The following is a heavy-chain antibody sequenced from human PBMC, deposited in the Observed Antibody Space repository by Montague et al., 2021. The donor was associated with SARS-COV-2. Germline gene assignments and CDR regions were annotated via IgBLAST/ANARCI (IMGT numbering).Heavy chain of an antibody. CDR3: ARSKGVVINGVCDY. V-gene: IGHV3-33*01. J-gene: IGHJ4*02. CDR2: IWYDGSNK. Sequence: SLRLSWAASGFTFSSYGMHWVRQAPGKGLEWVAVIWYDGSNKYYADSVKGRFTISRDKSKNTLYLQMNSLRAEDTAVYYCARSKGVVINGVCDYWGQGTLVTVSS. CDR1: GFTFSSYG. D-gene: IGHD3-3*01.